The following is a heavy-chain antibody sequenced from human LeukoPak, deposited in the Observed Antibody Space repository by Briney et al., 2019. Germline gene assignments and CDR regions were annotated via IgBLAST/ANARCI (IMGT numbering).Heavy chain of an antibody. CDR1: GGSISSGSYY. V-gene: IGHV4-61*02. CDR2: IYTSGST. CDR3: ARETSSGWYFDY. D-gene: IGHD6-19*01. J-gene: IGHJ4*02. Sequence: SETLSLTCTVSGGSISSGSYYWSWIRQPAGKGLEWIGRIYTSGSTNYNPSLKSRVTISVDTSKNQFSLKLSSVTAADTAVYYCARETSSGWYFDYWGQGTLVTVSS.